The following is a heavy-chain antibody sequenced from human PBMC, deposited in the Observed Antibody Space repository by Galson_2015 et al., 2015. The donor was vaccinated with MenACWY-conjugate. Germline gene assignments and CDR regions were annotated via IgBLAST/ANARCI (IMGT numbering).Heavy chain of an antibody. Sequence: ETLSLTCTVSGGSINSYYWSWIRQPPGKGLEWIGYMYYSGSANYNPSLKSRVTISVDTSKNQFSLTMTSVTAADTAVYYCARGVNLASMAGYWGQGTLVTVS. J-gene: IGHJ4*02. CDR2: MYYSGSA. CDR3: ARGVNLASMAGY. V-gene: IGHV4-59*01. CDR1: GGSINSYY. D-gene: IGHD3-3*02.